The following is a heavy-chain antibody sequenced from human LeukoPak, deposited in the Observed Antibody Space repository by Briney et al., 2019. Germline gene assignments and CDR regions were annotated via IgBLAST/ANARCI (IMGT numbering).Heavy chain of an antibody. CDR2: IRYDGSYQ. V-gene: IGHV3-30*02. D-gene: IGHD3-9*01. J-gene: IGHJ4*02. Sequence: GGSLRLSCAASGFTFNSFGMHWVRQAPGKGLEWVAFIRYDGSYQWYADSVKGRFTISRDSSKNTLSLQMNSLRVEDTAVYYCAKRREPNTLTGYSFDYWGQGTLVTVSS. CDR3: AKRREPNTLTGYSFDY. CDR1: GFTFNSFG.